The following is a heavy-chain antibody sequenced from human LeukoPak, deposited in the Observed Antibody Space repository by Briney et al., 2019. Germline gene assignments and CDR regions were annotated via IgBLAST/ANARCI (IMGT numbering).Heavy chain of an antibody. Sequence: GESLKISCKGSGYMFTSYWIGWVRQMPGKGLEWMGIIYPGDSDTRYSPSFQVQVTISADKSISTAYLQWSSLKASDIAMYYCARAYSSSSNRNWFDPWGQGTLVTVSS. CDR3: ARAYSSSSNRNWFDP. J-gene: IGHJ5*02. CDR2: IYPGDSDT. CDR1: GYMFTSYW. D-gene: IGHD6-6*01. V-gene: IGHV5-51*01.